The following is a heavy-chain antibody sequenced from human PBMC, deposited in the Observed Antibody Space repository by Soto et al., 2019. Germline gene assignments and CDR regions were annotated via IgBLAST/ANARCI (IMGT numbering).Heavy chain of an antibody. J-gene: IGHJ3*01. V-gene: IGHV3-74*01. Sequence: GGSLRLSCAASEFTFRSYWMHWVRQSPGKGLVWVSRISGDGSSTNYADSVKGRFTISRDNAKNTVYLQIDSLRAEDTAVYYCARSLPGTYGAFDLWGQGTMVTVS. D-gene: IGHD1-7*01. CDR3: ARSLPGTYGAFDL. CDR2: ISGDGSST. CDR1: EFTFRSYW.